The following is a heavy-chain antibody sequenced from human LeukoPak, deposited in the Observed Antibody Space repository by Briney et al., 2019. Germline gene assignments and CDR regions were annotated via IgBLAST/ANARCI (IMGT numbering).Heavy chain of an antibody. J-gene: IGHJ3*02. CDR3: ARATNDAFDI. V-gene: IGHV3-30*02. D-gene: IGHD1-1*01. CDR1: GFTFSSYG. Sequence: GGSLRLSCAASGFTFSSYGMHWVRQVPGKGLEWVAFIRYDGSNKYYADSVKGRFTISRDNSKNTLYLQMNSLRAEDTAVYYCARATNDAFDIWGQGTMVTVSS. CDR2: IRYDGSNK.